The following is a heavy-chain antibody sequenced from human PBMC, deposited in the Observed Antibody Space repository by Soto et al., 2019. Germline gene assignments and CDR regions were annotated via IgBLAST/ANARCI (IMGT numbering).Heavy chain of an antibody. V-gene: IGHV1-18*01. Sequence: GSSVKVSFKASGYIFINDGITLLLHAPGQGLEWMGWISGYNGNTKYADKLQGRVTMTTDTSTTTAYMELRSLRSDDTAVYYCARDEVPAANWLDRWGQGTLVTVSS. J-gene: IGHJ5*02. CDR1: GYIFINDG. CDR2: ISGYNGNT. CDR3: ARDEVPAANWLDR. D-gene: IGHD2-2*01.